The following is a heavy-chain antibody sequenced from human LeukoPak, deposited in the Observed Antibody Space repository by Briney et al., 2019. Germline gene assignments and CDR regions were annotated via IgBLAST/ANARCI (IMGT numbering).Heavy chain of an antibody. Sequence: PSETLSLTCAVYGGSFSGYYWSWIRQPPGKGLEWIGEINHSGSTNYNPSLKSRVTISVDTSKNQLSLKLSSVTAADTAVYYCARVRSSGPYYYYYMDVWGKGTTVTVSS. V-gene: IGHV4-34*01. CDR1: GGSFSGYY. CDR3: ARVRSSGPYYYYYMDV. D-gene: IGHD6-19*01. J-gene: IGHJ6*03. CDR2: INHSGST.